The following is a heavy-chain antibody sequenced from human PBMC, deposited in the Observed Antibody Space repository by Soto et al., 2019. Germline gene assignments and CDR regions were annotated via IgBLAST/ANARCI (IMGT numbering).Heavy chain of an antibody. CDR3: AKVYPPGGRSGYDYFDY. Sequence: ASVKVSCKASGYTFTSYGISWVRQAPGQGLEWMGWISAYNVNTNYAQKLQGRVTMTTDTSTSTAYMELRSLRAEDTALYYCAKVYPPGGRSGYDYFDYWGQGTLVTVS. V-gene: IGHV1-18*01. J-gene: IGHJ4*02. CDR2: ISAYNVNT. D-gene: IGHD5-12*01. CDR1: GYTFTSYG.